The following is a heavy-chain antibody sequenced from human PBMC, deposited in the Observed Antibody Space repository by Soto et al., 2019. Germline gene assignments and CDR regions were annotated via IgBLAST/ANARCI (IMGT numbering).Heavy chain of an antibody. CDR1: SGSISSGGYY. Sequence: SDTLSLTCTVSSGSISSGGYYWILNRQHPGKGLEWIGYIYYSGSTYYNPSLKSRVTISVDTSKNQFSLKLSSVTAADTAVYYCARVSPTDWFEPWGQGALVTVSS. CDR2: IYYSGST. CDR3: ARVSPTDWFEP. J-gene: IGHJ5*02. V-gene: IGHV4-31*02. D-gene: IGHD1-26*01.